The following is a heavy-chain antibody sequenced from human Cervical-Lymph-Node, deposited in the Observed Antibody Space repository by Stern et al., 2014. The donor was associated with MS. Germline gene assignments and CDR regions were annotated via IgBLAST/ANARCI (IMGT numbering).Heavy chain of an antibody. CDR1: GFSLSTSGGV. Sequence: SGPTLVKPTQTLTLTCTFSGFSLSTSGGVVGWVRQPPGEALEWLAFIYGNDDKRYSPSLKNRLTITQDTSKNQVVLTMVDMGPVDTATYYCAHRTPQLAIDSWGQGILVTVSS. J-gene: IGHJ4*02. CDR2: IYGNDDK. CDR3: AHRTPQLAIDS. V-gene: IGHV2-5*01. D-gene: IGHD1-1*01.